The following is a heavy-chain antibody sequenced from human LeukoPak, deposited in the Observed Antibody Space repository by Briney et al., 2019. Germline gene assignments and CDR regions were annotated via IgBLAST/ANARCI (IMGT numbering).Heavy chain of an antibody. CDR3: ARFDTMIEDYYYGMDV. Sequence: PSETLSLTCTVSGGSISSGGYYWSWIRQHPGKGLEWIGYIYYSGSTYYNPSLKSRVTISVDTSKNQFSLKLSSVTAADTAVYYCARFDTMIEDYYYGMDVWGQGTTVTVSS. D-gene: IGHD3-22*01. V-gene: IGHV4-31*03. CDR2: IYYSGST. J-gene: IGHJ6*02. CDR1: GGSISSGGYY.